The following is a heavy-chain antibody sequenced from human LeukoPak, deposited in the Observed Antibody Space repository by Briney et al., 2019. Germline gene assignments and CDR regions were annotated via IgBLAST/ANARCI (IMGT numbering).Heavy chain of an antibody. CDR3: ARSPHILTGENFDY. D-gene: IGHD3-9*01. V-gene: IGHV1-2*02. Sequence: ASVNVSCKASGYTFTSYGISWVRQAPGQGLEWMGWINPNSGGTNYAQKFQGRVTMTRDTSITTAYMEMSRLRSDDTALYYCARSPHILTGENFDYWGQGTLVTVSS. CDR1: GYTFTSYG. CDR2: INPNSGGT. J-gene: IGHJ4*02.